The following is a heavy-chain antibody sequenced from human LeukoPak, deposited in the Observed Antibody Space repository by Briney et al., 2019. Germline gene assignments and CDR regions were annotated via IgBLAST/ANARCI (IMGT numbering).Heavy chain of an antibody. CDR3: ARACESRDVVPAAADY. CDR2: IWYDGSNK. J-gene: IGHJ4*02. Sequence: GRSLRLSCAASGFTFSSYGMHWVRQAPGKELEWVAVIWYDGSNKYYADSVKGRFTISRDNSKNTLYLQMNSLRAEDTAVYYCARACESRDVVPAAADYWGQGTLVTVSS. D-gene: IGHD2-2*01. V-gene: IGHV3-33*01. CDR1: GFTFSSYG.